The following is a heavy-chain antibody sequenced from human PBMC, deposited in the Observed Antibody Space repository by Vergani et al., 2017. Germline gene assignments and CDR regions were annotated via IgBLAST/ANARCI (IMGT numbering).Heavy chain of an antibody. V-gene: IGHV4-34*01. D-gene: IGHD3-16*02. CDR1: GESFSAYY. Sequence: QVQLQQWGAGLLKPSETLSLTCAVYGESFSAYYWSWIRQPPGKGLEWIGEINHTGSTNYNPSLKSRVTISVNTSKNQLSLKLSSVTAADTAVYYCVRGVIALTQNYYYGMDVWGQGTTVTVSS. CDR3: VRGVIALTQNYYYGMDV. CDR2: INHTGST. J-gene: IGHJ6*02.